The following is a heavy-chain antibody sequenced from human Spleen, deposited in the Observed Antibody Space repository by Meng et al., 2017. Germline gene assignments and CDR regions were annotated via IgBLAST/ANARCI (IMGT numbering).Heavy chain of an antibody. CDR1: GFTFSSYA. CDR2: ISGSGGST. D-gene: IGHD6-13*01. V-gene: IGHV3-23*01. Sequence: GGSLRLSCAASGFTFSSYAMSWVRQAPGKGLEWVSAISGSGGSTYYADSVKGRFTISRDNSKNTLYLQMNSLRAEDTAVYYCARPDGWGSWYSSSWFPYSSGENYYYYGMDVWGQGTTVTVSS. CDR3: ARPDGWGSWYSSSWFPYSSGENYYYYGMDV. J-gene: IGHJ6*02.